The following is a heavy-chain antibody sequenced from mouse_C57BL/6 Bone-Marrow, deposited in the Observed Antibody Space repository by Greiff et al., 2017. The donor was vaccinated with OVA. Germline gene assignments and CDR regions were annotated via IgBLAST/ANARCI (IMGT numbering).Heavy chain of an antibody. D-gene: IGHD1-1*01. CDR1: GYTFTDDE. Sequence: LQESGAELVRPGASVKLSCKASGYTFTDDEMHCVKQTPVHSLEWVGAIDPETCGTAYNQKFMGKATLTADKSASTAYVELHSLTSDDTAVYYCTRESTTEDSYWYCEICGTGTAVTVSS. CDR2: IDPETCGT. V-gene: IGHV1-23*01. CDR3: TRESTTEDSYWYCEI. J-gene: IGHJ1*03.